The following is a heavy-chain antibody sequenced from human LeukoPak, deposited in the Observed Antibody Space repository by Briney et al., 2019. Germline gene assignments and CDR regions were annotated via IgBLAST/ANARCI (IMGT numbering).Heavy chain of an antibody. Sequence: SETLSLTCAVYGGSFSGYYWSWIRQPPGKGLEWIGEINHSGSTNYNPFLKSRVTISVDTSKNQFSLKLSSVTAADTAVYYCASRNPSLKTLDYWGQGTLVTVSS. CDR3: ASRNPSLKTLDY. J-gene: IGHJ4*02. CDR1: GGSFSGYY. V-gene: IGHV4-34*01. D-gene: IGHD1-14*01. CDR2: INHSGST.